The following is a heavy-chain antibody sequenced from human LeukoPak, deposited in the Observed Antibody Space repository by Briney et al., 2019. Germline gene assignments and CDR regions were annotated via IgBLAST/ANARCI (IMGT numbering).Heavy chain of an antibody. J-gene: IGHJ6*02. CDR2: IYYSEST. CDR1: GGSISSYY. Sequence: SETLSLTCTVSGGSISSYYWSWIRQPPGKGLEWIGYIYYSESTNYNPSLKSRVTISVDTSKNQFSLKLSSVTAADTAVYYCARVVYDSSSWALGMDVWGQGTTVTVSS. D-gene: IGHD6-13*01. V-gene: IGHV4-59*01. CDR3: ARVVYDSSSWALGMDV.